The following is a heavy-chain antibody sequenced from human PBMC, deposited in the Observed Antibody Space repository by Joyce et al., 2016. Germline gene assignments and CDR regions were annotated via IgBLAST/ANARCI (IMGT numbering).Heavy chain of an antibody. V-gene: IGHV3-30*04. Sequence: QVKLVESGGGVVQPGRSLRLSCAASGFTFSGHSMNWVRPAPGKGLDWVAIISYDGKNTYYGDSMKGRFTISRDNSKNTVYLQVDSLRTEDTAVYYCARDGPKTTWDPGYYFDFWGQGTLVTVSS. CDR2: ISYDGKNT. J-gene: IGHJ4*02. CDR1: GFTFSGHS. D-gene: IGHD1-14*01. CDR3: ARDGPKTTWDPGYYFDF.